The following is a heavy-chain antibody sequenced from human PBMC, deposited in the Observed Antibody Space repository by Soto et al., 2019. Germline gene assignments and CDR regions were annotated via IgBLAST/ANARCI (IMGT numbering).Heavy chain of an antibody. CDR2: ISWNSGRI. Sequence: EMQLVESGGGLVQPGMSLRLSCAASGFTFDDYAMYWVRQVPGKGLEWVLGISWNSGRIGYADSVKGRFTISRDNAQNSLYLQMNSLRPEDTALYYCTKARLWGGDGYNSYYYNAMDVWGQGTTVTVSS. V-gene: IGHV3-9*01. CDR1: GFTFDDYA. J-gene: IGHJ6*02. D-gene: IGHD3-16*01. CDR3: TKARLWGGDGYNSYYYNAMDV.